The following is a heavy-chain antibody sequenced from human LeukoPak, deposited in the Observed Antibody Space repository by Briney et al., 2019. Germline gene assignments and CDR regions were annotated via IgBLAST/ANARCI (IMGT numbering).Heavy chain of an antibody. CDR1: GGSISSYY. V-gene: IGHV4-59*12. CDR2: IYYSGST. J-gene: IGHJ4*02. Sequence: SETLSLTCTVSGGSISSYYWSWIRQPPGKELEWIGSIYYSGSTYYNPSLKSRVTISVDTSKNQFSLKLSSVTAADTAVYYCARDGGGYVLFDYWGQGTLVTVSS. CDR3: ARDGGGYVLFDY. D-gene: IGHD5-12*01.